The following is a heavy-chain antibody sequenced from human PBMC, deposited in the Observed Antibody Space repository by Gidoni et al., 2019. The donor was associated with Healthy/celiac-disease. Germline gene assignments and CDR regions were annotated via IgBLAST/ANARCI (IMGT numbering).Heavy chain of an antibody. D-gene: IGHD6-19*01. CDR2: INPNSGGT. V-gene: IGHV1-2*07. Sequence: QVQLVQSGAEVKKPGASVKVSCKASGYTFTGYYMHWVRQAPGQGLEWMGWINPNSGGTNYAHKFQGRVTMTRDTSISTAYMELSRLRSDDTAVYYCARGGALAVAGTGNWFDPWGQGTLVTVSS. J-gene: IGHJ5*02. CDR3: ARGGALAVAGTGNWFDP. CDR1: GYTFTGYY.